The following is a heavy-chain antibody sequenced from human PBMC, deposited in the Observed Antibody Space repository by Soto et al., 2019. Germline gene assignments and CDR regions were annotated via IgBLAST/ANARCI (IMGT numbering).Heavy chain of an antibody. D-gene: IGHD3-10*01. CDR1: GYTFTDYF. CDR3: ARAAPAITYSGMDV. CDR2: INPNSGVT. J-gene: IGHJ6*02. V-gene: IGHV1-2*02. Sequence: ASVKVSCKASGYTFTDYFLHWVRQAPGQGLDWLGWINPNSGVTRSTQRFLGRVTMTRDTSISTAYMELRGLTSDDTAIYYCARAAPAITYSGMDVWGQGTTVTVS.